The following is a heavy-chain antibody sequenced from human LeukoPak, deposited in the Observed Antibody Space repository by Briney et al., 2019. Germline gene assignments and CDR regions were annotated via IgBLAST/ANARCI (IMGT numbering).Heavy chain of an antibody. CDR1: GFTFSSYA. CDR3: AKDHPLDTATDNYFDY. V-gene: IGHV3-23*01. D-gene: IGHD5-18*01. J-gene: IGHJ4*02. Sequence: GGSLRLSCAASGFTFSSYAMSWVRQAPGKGLEWVSAISGSGGSTYYADSVKGRFTISRDNSKNTLYLQMNSLRAEDTAVYYCAKDHPLDTATDNYFDYWGQGTLVTVSS. CDR2: ISGSGGST.